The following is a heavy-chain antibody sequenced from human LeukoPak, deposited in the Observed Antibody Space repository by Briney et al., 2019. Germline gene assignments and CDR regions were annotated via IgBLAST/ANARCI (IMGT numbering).Heavy chain of an antibody. D-gene: IGHD3-3*01. CDR3: AKGGTYYDFWSGPVYGKDV. V-gene: IGHV3-23*01. CDR2: ISGSGGST. J-gene: IGHJ6*02. Sequence: GGSLRLSCAASGFTFSSYAMSWVRQAPGKGLEWVSAISGSGGSTYYADSVKGRFTISRDNSKNTLYLQMNSLRAEDTAVYYCAKGGTYYDFWSGPVYGKDVWGQGTTVTVSS. CDR1: GFTFSSYA.